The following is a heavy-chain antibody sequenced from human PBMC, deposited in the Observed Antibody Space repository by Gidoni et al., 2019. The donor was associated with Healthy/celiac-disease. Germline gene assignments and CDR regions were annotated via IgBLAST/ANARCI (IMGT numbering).Heavy chain of an antibody. D-gene: IGHD3-16*02. CDR3: ARDLGHDYIWGSYRSDNGY. CDR1: GGTFSSYA. Sequence: QVQLVQSGAEVKKPGSSVKVSCKASGGTFSSYAISWVRQAPGQGLEWMGRIIPILGIANYAQKFQGRVTITADKSTSTAYMELSSLRSEDTAVYYCARDLGHDYIWGSYRSDNGYWGQGTLVTVSS. V-gene: IGHV1-69*04. J-gene: IGHJ4*02. CDR2: IIPILGIA.